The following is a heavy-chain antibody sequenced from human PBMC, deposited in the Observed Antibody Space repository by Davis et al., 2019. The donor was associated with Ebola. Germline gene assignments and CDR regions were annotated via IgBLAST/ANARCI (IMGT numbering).Heavy chain of an antibody. V-gene: IGHV1-8*01. Sequence: ASVKVSCKASGYTFTGYDINWVRQATGQGLEWMGWMNPNSGNTGYAQKFQGRVTMTRDTSISTAYMDLSRLTSDDTAVYYCARVLSGWLDYWGQGTLVTVSS. CDR3: ARVLSGWLDY. J-gene: IGHJ4*02. CDR1: GYTFTGYD. D-gene: IGHD6-19*01. CDR2: MNPNSGNT.